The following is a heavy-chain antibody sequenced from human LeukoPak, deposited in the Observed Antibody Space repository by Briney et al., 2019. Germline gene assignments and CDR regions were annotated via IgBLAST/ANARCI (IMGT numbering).Heavy chain of an antibody. CDR2: IYYSGST. D-gene: IGHD4-17*01. V-gene: IGHV4-59*01. CDR3: ARDPGPNDDYGDYGVDY. Sequence: SETLSLTCTVSGGSISSYYWSWIRQPPGKGLEWIGYIYYSGSTNYNPSLKSRVTISVDTSKNQFSLKLSSVTAADTAVYYCARDPGPNDDYGDYGVDYWGQGTLVTVSS. J-gene: IGHJ4*02. CDR1: GGSISSYY.